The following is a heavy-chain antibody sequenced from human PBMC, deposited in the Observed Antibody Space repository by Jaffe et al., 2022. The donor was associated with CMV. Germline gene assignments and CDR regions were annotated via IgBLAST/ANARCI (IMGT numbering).Heavy chain of an antibody. CDR1: GFTFNTYS. V-gene: IGHV3-48*02. J-gene: IGHJ4*02. CDR2: ISSSSSMIHDADSVK. Sequence: EVQLVESGGGLVQPGGSLRLSCAASGFTFNTYSLTWVRQAPGRGLEWVSYISSSSSMIHDADSVKHYADSVKGRFTISRDNAKNSLYLQMNSLRDEDTAIYFCAREKMTAARFDFDSWGQGTRVTVSS. D-gene: IGHD2-21*02. CDR3: AREKMTAARFDFDS.